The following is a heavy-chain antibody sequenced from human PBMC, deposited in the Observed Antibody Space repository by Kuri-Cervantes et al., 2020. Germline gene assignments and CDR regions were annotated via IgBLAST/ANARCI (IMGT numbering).Heavy chain of an antibody. D-gene: IGHD6-19*01. CDR1: GFTFSDYY. CDR3: ARVKQWLADS. J-gene: IGHJ4*02. CDR2: ISSSSSYI. Sequence: GGSLRLSCAASGFTFSDYYTSWIRQTPGKGLEWVSSISSSSSYIYYADSVKGRFTISRDNAKNSLYLQMNSLRAEDTAVYYCARVKQWLADSWGQGTLVTVSS. V-gene: IGHV3-11*06.